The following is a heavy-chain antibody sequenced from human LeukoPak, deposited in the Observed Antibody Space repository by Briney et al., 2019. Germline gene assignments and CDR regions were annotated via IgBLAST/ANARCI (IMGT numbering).Heavy chain of an antibody. V-gene: IGHV4-39*01. CDR3: ARVVLGATFYFDY. CDR2: IYYSGNT. J-gene: IGHJ4*02. D-gene: IGHD1-26*01. CDR1: GGSINSNSYY. Sequence: SETLSLTCTVSGGSINSNSYYWGWIRQPPGKGLEWIGSIYYSGNTYYNPSLKSRVTISVDTSKNQFSLKLSSVTAADTAVYYCARVVLGATFYFDYWGQGTLVTVSS.